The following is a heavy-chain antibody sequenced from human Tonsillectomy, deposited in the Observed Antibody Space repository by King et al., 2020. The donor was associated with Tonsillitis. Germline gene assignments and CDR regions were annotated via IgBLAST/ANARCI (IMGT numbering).Heavy chain of an antibody. CDR3: ARHILDIVLEPPANFFDY. CDR1: GGSISGSSQY. Sequence: QLQESGPGLVKASETLSLTCTVSGGSISGSSQYWGWIRQPPGKGLEWIGSLDYNGNTYYNPSLKSRVTFFMDTSKKQFSLKLSSVTAADTAVYYCARHILDIVLEPPANFFDYWGQGTLVTVSS. D-gene: IGHD2-8*01. V-gene: IGHV4-39*01. J-gene: IGHJ4*02. CDR2: LDYNGNT.